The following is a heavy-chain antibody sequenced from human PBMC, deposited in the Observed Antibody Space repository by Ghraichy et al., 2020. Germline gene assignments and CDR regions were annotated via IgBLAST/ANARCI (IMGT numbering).Heavy chain of an antibody. CDR3: ARGGLGYCSSTSCPTFHYFDY. CDR1: GGSFSGYY. CDR2: INHSGST. Sequence: SETLSLTCAVYGGSFSGYYWSWIRQPPGKGLEWIGEINHSGSTNYNPSLKSRVTISVDTSKNQFSLKLSSVTAADTAVYYCARGGLGYCSSTSCPTFHYFDYWGQGTLVTVSS. J-gene: IGHJ4*02. D-gene: IGHD2-2*01. V-gene: IGHV4-34*01.